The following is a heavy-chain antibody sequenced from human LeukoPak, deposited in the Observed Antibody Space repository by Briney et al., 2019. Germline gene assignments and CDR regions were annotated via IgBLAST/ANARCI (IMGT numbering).Heavy chain of an antibody. CDR2: IWYDGSNK. Sequence: PGGSLRLSCAASGFTFSSYGMHWVRQAPGKGLEWVAVIWYDGSNKYYADSVKGRFTISRDNSKNTLYLQMNSLRAEDTAVYYCAKDRHPAMYYFDYWGQGTLVTVSS. CDR3: AKDRHPAMYYFDY. CDR1: GFTFSSYG. V-gene: IGHV3-30*02. J-gene: IGHJ4*02.